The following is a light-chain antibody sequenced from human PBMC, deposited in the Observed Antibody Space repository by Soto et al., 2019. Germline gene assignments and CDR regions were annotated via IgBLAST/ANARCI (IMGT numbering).Light chain of an antibody. CDR1: SSDVGGYNY. J-gene: IGLJ1*01. CDR3: SSYTSSSTLLYV. CDR2: DVS. V-gene: IGLV2-14*01. Sequence: QSALTQPASVSGSPGQSITISCTGTSSDVGGYNYVSWYQQHPGKAPKLMIYDVSNRPSGVSNRFSGSKSGNTASLTISGAQGGDEADYYCSSYTSSSTLLYVFGTGTKVTVL.